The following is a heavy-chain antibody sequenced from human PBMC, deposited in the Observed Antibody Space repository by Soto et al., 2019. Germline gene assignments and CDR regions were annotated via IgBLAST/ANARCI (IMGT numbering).Heavy chain of an antibody. CDR2: EYSGST. D-gene: IGHD6-19*01. V-gene: IGHV4-59*08. J-gene: IGHJ4*02. CDR1: GASISRDH. Sequence: QVQLQESGPGLVKPSETLSLTCTVSGASISRDHWNWIRQPPGKGLEWIGEYSGSTNYNPSLKSRVTISVDTSKNQFPLKLSPVTAADTAVYFCATYTSGGGGRGYWGQGTLVTVSS. CDR3: ATYTSGGGGRGY.